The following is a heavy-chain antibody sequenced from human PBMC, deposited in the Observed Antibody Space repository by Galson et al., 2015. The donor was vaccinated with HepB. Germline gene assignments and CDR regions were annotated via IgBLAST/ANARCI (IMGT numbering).Heavy chain of an antibody. CDR2: IGSDFNT. D-gene: IGHD4-11*01. CDR3: VQDLFAGQYDY. J-gene: IGHJ4*02. V-gene: IGHV3-23*01. CDR1: GFFFSGNA. Sequence: SLRLSCAASGFFFSGNAMSWVRQAPGKGLEWVSAIGSDFNTHYTDSVKGRFTISRDNSRNTLYLKMSGLRAEDTALYYCVQDLFAGQYDYWGRGTLVTVSS.